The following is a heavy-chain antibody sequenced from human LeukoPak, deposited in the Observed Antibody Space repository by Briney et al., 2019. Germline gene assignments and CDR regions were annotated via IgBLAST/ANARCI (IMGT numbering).Heavy chain of an antibody. Sequence: SETLSLTCAVSGYSISSGYYWGWIRQPPGKGLEWIGSIYHSGSTYYNPSLKSRVTISVDTSKNQSSLKLSSVTAADTAVYYCARLERVGVAAAGNIYWGQGTLVTVS. CDR3: ARLERVGVAAAGNIY. V-gene: IGHV4-38-2*01. CDR1: GYSISSGYY. J-gene: IGHJ4*02. D-gene: IGHD6-13*01. CDR2: IYHSGST.